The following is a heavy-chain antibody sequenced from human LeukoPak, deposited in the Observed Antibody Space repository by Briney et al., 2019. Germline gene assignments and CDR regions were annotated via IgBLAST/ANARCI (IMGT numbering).Heavy chain of an antibody. Sequence: GGSLRLSCAASGFTFSSYWMDWVRQAPGRGLVWVSGINSDGSSTIYADSVKGRFTISRDNAKNTLYLQMNSLRVEDTAIYYCARGRSGFYFDYWGQGTLVTVSS. CDR2: INSDGSST. J-gene: IGHJ4*02. V-gene: IGHV3-74*01. CDR1: GFTFSSYW. D-gene: IGHD3-22*01. CDR3: ARGRSGFYFDY.